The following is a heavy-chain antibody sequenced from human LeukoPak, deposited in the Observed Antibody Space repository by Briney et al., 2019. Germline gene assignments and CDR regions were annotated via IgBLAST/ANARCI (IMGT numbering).Heavy chain of an antibody. CDR2: ISSSSSDI. CDR1: GLTFSSYS. Sequence: GGSLRLSCAASGLTFSSYSMNWVRQAPGKGLEWVSSISSSSSDIYYADSVKGRFTISRDNSKNSLYLQMNSLRAEDTAVYYCASGSGGPDYWGQGTLVTVSS. V-gene: IGHV3-21*01. CDR3: ASGSGGPDY. D-gene: IGHD6-19*01. J-gene: IGHJ4*02.